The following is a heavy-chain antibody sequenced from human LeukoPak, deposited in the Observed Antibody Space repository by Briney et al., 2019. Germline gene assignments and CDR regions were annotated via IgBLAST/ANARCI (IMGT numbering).Heavy chain of an antibody. Sequence: SETLSLTCTXXGXXXXXXYXXXXXXPXXXXLXWXXYIXYNXSTXYNPXVKSRVTISADTSKNQFSLKLRSVXAADTAVYYCARGRWLVNYWGQGTLVTVSS. D-gene: IGHD6-19*01. CDR3: ARGRWLVNY. J-gene: IGHJ4*02. V-gene: IGHV4-59*01. CDR1: GXXXXXXY. CDR2: IXYNXST.